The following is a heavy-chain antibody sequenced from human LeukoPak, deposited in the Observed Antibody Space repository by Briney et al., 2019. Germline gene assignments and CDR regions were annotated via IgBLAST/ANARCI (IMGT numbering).Heavy chain of an antibody. CDR1: GFTFSTYA. CDR3: AKAASGNWNDVSDY. V-gene: IGHV3-23*01. J-gene: IGHJ4*02. Sequence: QPGGSLRLSCAASGFTFSTYAMSWVRQAPGKGLEWVSAISGRGVSTSNADSVRGLFTISRDNSKNTLYLQMNSLRAEDTAVYYCAKAASGNWNDVSDYWGQGALVTVSS. D-gene: IGHD1-20*01. CDR2: ISGRGVST.